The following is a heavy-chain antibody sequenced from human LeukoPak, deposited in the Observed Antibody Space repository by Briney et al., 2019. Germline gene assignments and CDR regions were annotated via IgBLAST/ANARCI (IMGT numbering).Heavy chain of an antibody. Sequence: PGGSLRLSCAASGFTFTSFWMTWVRQAPGKGLEWVANIKQDGSEKYYVDSVKGRCTISRDNDKNSVYLQMSSLRAEDTAVYFCVGSGWQVYFDFWGQGTLVTVSS. CDR3: VGSGWQVYFDF. CDR1: GFTFTSFW. CDR2: IKQDGSEK. D-gene: IGHD6-19*01. J-gene: IGHJ4*02. V-gene: IGHV3-7*01.